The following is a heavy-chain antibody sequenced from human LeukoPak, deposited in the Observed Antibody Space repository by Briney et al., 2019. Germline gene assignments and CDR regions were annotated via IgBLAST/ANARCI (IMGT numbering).Heavy chain of an antibody. CDR2: ISSSGSTI. J-gene: IGHJ4*02. V-gene: IGHV3-48*03. CDR1: GFTFSSYE. D-gene: IGHD3-10*01. CDR3: AREIPPSYYYGSGTYYSHFDY. Sequence: GGSLRLSCAASGFTFSSYEMNWVRQAPGKGLEWVSYISSSGSTIYYADSVKGRFTISRDNAKNSLYLQMNSLRAEDTAVYYCAREIPPSYYYGSGTYYSHFDYWGQGALVTVSS.